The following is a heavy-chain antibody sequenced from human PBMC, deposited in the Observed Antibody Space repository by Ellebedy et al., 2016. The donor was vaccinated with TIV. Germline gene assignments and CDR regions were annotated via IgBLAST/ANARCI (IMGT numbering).Heavy chain of an antibody. CDR2: IYSIGTNI. Sequence: PGGSLRLSCAASGFTFDSYSMTWVRQAPGKGLEWVASIYSIGTNIKYADSVKGRFTISRDNAKNSLFLQMNSLRAEDTAVYFCARLRGNSWYIDYWGQGTLVTVSS. D-gene: IGHD6-13*01. CDR1: GFTFDSYS. J-gene: IGHJ4*02. V-gene: IGHV3-21*01. CDR3: ARLRGNSWYIDY.